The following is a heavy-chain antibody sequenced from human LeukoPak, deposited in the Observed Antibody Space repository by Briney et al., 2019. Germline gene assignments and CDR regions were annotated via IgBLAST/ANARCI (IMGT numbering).Heavy chain of an antibody. V-gene: IGHV1-69*04. D-gene: IGHD4-23*01. CDR1: GGTFSSYA. CDR2: IIPILGIA. J-gene: IGHJ4*02. CDR3: ARSPGAYGGNPEGEIDY. Sequence: SVKVSCKASGGTFSSYAISWVRQAPEQGLEWMGRIIPILGIANYAQKSQGRVTITADKSTSTAYMELSSLRSEDTAVYYCARSPGAYGGNPEGEIDYWGQGTLVTVSS.